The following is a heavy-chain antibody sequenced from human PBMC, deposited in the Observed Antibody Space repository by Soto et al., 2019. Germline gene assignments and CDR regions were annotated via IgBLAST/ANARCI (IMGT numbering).Heavy chain of an antibody. CDR2: IYSTGST. Sequence: SETLSLTCTVSGGSISSYYWSWIRQPAGKGLEWIGRIYSTGSTNYNPSLRSRVAMSVDTSKNQFSLTLSSVTAADTAVYFCARQVYGDYLGGNWFDPWGQGALVTVSS. V-gene: IGHV4-4*07. J-gene: IGHJ5*02. D-gene: IGHD4-17*01. CDR3: ARQVYGDYLGGNWFDP. CDR1: GGSISSYY.